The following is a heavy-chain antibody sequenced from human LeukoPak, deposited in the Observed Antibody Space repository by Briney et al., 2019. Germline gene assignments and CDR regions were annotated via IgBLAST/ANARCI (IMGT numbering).Heavy chain of an antibody. D-gene: IGHD5-12*01. J-gene: IGHJ4*02. Sequence: PGGSLRLSCAASGLTVSSNYMSWVRQAPGKGLEWVSVIYSGGSTYYADSVKGRFTISRDNSKNTLYLQMNSLRAEDTAVYYCARERGYGDTWYFDYWGQGTLVTVST. V-gene: IGHV3-53*01. CDR2: IYSGGST. CDR1: GLTVSSNY. CDR3: ARERGYGDTWYFDY.